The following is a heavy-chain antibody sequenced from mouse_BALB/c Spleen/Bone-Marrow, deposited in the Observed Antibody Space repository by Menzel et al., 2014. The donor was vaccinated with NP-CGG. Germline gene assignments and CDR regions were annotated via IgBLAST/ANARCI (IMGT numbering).Heavy chain of an antibody. Sequence: EVKVVESGGGLVQPGGSLKLSCAASGFDFSRYWMSWVRQAPGKGLQWIGEINPESNTINYTPSLKDKFIISRDNAKNTLYLQISKLISDDTALYRCSRLYYYSLFSYWGQGTLLTVS. D-gene: IGHD1-1*01. CDR3: SRLYYYSLFSY. CDR1: GFDFSRYW. CDR2: INPESNTI. J-gene: IGHJ3*01. V-gene: IGHV4-1*02.